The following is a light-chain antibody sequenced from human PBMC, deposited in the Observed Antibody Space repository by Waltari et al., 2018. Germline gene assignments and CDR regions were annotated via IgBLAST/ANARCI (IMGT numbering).Light chain of an antibody. CDR3: CSYAGTSIYV. CDR2: EVN. V-gene: IGLV2-23*02. CDR1: GISVDSYTL. Sequence: QSALTQPASVCGSSGPSSTLSCAVCGISVDSYTLVSWYQQNPGKAPKLIIYEVNKRPSGVSYRFSGSKSGNTASLTISGLQADDEADYYCCSYAGTSIYVFGTGTKVTV. J-gene: IGLJ1*01.